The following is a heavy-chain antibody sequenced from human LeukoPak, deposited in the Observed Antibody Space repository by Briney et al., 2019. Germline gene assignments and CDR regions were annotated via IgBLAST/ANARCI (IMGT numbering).Heavy chain of an antibody. J-gene: IGHJ4*02. CDR1: GGSISSYY. CDR3: SRGPGRYSYGYYFDY. D-gene: IGHD5-18*01. CDR2: FYYSVNT. V-gene: IGHV4-59*01. Sequence: SETLSLTCTVAGGSISSYYWSWVRQPPGKGLEWSGYFYYSVNTNYNPSLKSRVTISVDKSKNQFSLKLSSVTASDTAVYYCSRGPGRYSYGYYFDYWGQGTLVTVSS.